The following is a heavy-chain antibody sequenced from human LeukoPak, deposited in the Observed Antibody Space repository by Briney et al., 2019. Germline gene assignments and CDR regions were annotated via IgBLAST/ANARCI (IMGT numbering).Heavy chain of an antibody. CDR1: GGTFSSYA. V-gene: IGHV1-69*01. CDR2: IIPIFGTA. Sequence: SVKVSCKASGGTFSSYAISWVRQAPGQGLEWMGGIIPIFGTANYAQKFQGRVTITADESTSTGYMELSSLRSEDTAVYYCARGMYRNGSGSYYHFDYWGQGTLVTVSS. J-gene: IGHJ4*02. CDR3: ARGMYRNGSGSYYHFDY. D-gene: IGHD3-10*01.